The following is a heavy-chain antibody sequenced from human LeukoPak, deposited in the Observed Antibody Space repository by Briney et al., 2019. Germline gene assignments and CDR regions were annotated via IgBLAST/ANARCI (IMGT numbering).Heavy chain of an antibody. CDR2: IYYNGAT. CDR3: ARLRTGDLDFTMDV. J-gene: IGHJ6*02. CDR1: GGSISSSRYY. V-gene: IGHV4-39*01. Sequence: SETLSLTCTVSGGSISSSRYYWGWIRQPPGKGLDWIGSIYYNGATYCSPSLEGRVTISIDTSKNQFSLRLSSVTAADTGVFYCARLRTGDLDFTMDVWGQGTTVTVSS. D-gene: IGHD1/OR15-1a*01.